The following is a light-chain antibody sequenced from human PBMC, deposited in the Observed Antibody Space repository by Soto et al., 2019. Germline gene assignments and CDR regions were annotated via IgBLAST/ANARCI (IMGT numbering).Light chain of an antibody. J-gene: IGKJ4*01. V-gene: IGKV1-33*01. Sequence: DIQMTQSPSSLSASVGDRVTITCQASQDISNYLNWYQQKPGKAPKILIYDASVLEAGVPSRFSGGGSGKHFTLTISSLQTEDVATYYCQQFDNLPLTFGGGTKVEIK. CDR1: QDISNY. CDR3: QQFDNLPLT. CDR2: DAS.